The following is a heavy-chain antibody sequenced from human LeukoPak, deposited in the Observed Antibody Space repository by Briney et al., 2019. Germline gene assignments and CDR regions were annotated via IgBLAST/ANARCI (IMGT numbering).Heavy chain of an antibody. Sequence: SETLSLTCTVSGGSISSYYWSWIRQPAGKGLEWIGRIYTSGSTNYNPSLKSRVTMSVDTSKNQFSLKLSSVTAADTAVYYCARATVPAAYYYYYYYMDVWGKGTTVTVSS. D-gene: IGHD2-2*01. CDR1: GGSISSYY. J-gene: IGHJ6*03. CDR3: ARATVPAAYYYYYYYMDV. V-gene: IGHV4-4*07. CDR2: IYTSGST.